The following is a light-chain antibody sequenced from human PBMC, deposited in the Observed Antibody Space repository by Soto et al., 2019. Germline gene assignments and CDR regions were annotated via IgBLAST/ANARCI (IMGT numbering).Light chain of an antibody. CDR2: GAS. CDR3: QQYNNWPPWT. Sequence: EIVMTQSPATLSVSPGERATLSCRASQSVSSNLAWYQQKXXXXPRLLIYGASTRATGIPARFSGSGSGTEFTLTISSLQSEDFAVYYCQQYNNWPPWTFGQGTKVEIK. V-gene: IGKV3-15*01. J-gene: IGKJ1*01. CDR1: QSVSSN.